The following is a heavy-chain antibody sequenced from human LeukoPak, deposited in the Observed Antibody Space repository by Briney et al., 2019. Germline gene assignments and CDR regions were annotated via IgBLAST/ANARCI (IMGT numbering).Heavy chain of an antibody. CDR3: AREGYTYGLGYYFDF. CDR2: INPKTGCR. V-gene: IGHV1-2*02. D-gene: IGHD5-18*01. CDR1: GYTFSDYS. Sequence: ASVKVSCKASGYTFSDYSVNWVRQAPGQRLEWMGRINPKTGCRVYAQKFRGRVTMTRDTSITTAYMKLSSLRSDDTAVYYCAREGYTYGLGYYFDFWGQGTLVTVSS. J-gene: IGHJ4*02.